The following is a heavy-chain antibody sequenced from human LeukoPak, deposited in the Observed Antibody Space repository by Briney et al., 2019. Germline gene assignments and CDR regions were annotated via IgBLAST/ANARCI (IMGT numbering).Heavy chain of an antibody. CDR2: IYTSGST. Sequence: PSQTLSLTCTVSGGSISSGSYYWSWIRQPAGKGLEWIGRIYTSGSTNYNPSLKSRVTISVDTSKNQFSLKLSSVTAADTAVYYCARHADFWSGYYTRNWFDPWGQGTLVTVSS. V-gene: IGHV4-61*02. J-gene: IGHJ5*02. CDR3: ARHADFWSGYYTRNWFDP. CDR1: GGSISSGSYY. D-gene: IGHD3-3*01.